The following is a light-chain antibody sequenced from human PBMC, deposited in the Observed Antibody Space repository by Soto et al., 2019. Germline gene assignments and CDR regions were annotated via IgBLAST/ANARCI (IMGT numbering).Light chain of an antibody. CDR1: QGISSA. J-gene: IGKJ2*01. CDR3: QQFNSYPLT. Sequence: AIQLTQSPSSLSASIGDRVTITCRASQGISSALAWYQQKSGKAPKLLIYDASSLEGGVPSRFSGSGFGTDFTLNISSLQPEDFATYYCQQFNSYPLTFGQGTNLEI. V-gene: IGKV1-13*02. CDR2: DAS.